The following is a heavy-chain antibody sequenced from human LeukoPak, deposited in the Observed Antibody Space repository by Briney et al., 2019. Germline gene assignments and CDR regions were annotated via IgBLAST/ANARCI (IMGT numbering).Heavy chain of an antibody. CDR1: VGSLSSYL. Sequence: SETLSLTCTVSVGSLSSYLWSWIRQPPGKGLEWIGGIYYSGSTYDRPSLQSRVTMSVDTSKNQFSLNLSSVTAADTAVYYCARLCHDSRGYYWFDAWGHGTLVTVSS. CDR3: ARLCHDSRGYYWFDA. V-gene: IGHV4-59*04. D-gene: IGHD3-22*01. CDR2: IYYSGST. J-gene: IGHJ5*01.